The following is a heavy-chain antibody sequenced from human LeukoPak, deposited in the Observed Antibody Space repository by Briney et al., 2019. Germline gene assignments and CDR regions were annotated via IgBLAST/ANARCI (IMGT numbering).Heavy chain of an antibody. V-gene: IGHV4-38-2*01. CDR2: SYHSGNT. D-gene: IGHD3-22*01. J-gene: IGHJ4*02. Sequence: SETLSLTCAASVYSISSGYYRGWIRQPPGTGLEWIGSSYHSGNTYYKQSLKSRVTISADTSKNQFSLKLRSVTGADTAVYYCARQGYYYDSSGHQSGLFDYWGQGTLVTVSS. CDR3: ARQGYYYDSSGHQSGLFDY. CDR1: VYSISSGYY.